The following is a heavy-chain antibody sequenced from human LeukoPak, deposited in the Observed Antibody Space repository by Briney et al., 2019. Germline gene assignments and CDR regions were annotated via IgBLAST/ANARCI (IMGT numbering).Heavy chain of an antibody. CDR1: GGSISSYY. D-gene: IGHD6-6*01. CDR2: IYTSGST. CDR3: ARDGFRAARPDYYYYMDV. Sequence: SETLSLTCTVSGGSISSYYWSWIRQPAGKGLEWIGRIYTSGSTNYNPSLKSRVTMSVDTSKNQFSLKLSSVTAADTAVYYCARDGFRAARPDYYYYMDVWGKGTTVTVSS. J-gene: IGHJ6*03. V-gene: IGHV4-4*07.